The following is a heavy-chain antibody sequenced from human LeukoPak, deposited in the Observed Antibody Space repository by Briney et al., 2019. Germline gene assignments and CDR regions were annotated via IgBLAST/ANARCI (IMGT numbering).Heavy chain of an antibody. V-gene: IGHV3-21*01. D-gene: IGHD6-19*01. J-gene: IGHJ6*03. CDR1: GFTFRTFS. CDR3: ARDSDSSGWLDYYMDV. Sequence: GGSLRLSCTASGFTFRTFSLNWVRQAPGKGLEWVSSISSSGDYRYYADSMKGRFTISRDNAENSVYLQMNSLRAEDSAIYYCARDSDSSGWLDYYMDVWGKGTKAIISS. CDR2: ISSSGDYR.